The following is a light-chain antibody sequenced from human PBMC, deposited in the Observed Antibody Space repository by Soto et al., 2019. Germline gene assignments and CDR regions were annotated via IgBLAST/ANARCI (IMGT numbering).Light chain of an antibody. CDR3: AAWDDSLSAAV. V-gene: IGLV1-47*01. Sequence: QSVLTQPPSASGTPGQRVTISCSGSSSNIGSNYVYWYQQLPGTAPKLLIYRSNQRPSGVPDRFSGSKSGTSASLVISGLRSEDEADYYCAAWDDSLSAAVFGGGTQLTVL. CDR2: RSN. J-gene: IGLJ7*01. CDR1: SSNIGSNY.